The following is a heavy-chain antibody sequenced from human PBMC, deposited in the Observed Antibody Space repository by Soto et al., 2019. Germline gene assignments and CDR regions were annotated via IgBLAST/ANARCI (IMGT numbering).Heavy chain of an antibody. V-gene: IGHV1-58*02. D-gene: IGHD3-22*01. CDR3: AASHYDRSGYRSDFQH. J-gene: IGHJ1*01. CDR1: GFTFTSSA. CDR2: IVVGSGNT. Sequence: QMQLVQSGPEVKKPGTSVKVSCKASGFTFTSSAMQWVRQARGQRLEWIGWIVVGSGNTNYAQKFQERVTITREMSRSTAYMELSSLRSEDTAVYYCAASHYDRSGYRSDFQHWGQGTLVTVSS.